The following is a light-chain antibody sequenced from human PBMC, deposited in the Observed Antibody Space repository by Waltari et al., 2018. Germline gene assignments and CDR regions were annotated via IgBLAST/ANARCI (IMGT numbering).Light chain of an antibody. CDR2: GAS. CDR1: HSVSSSY. Sequence: EIVLTQSPGTLSLSPGERATLSCRASHSVSSSYLAGYQQKPGQAPRLLIYGASSRATGIPDRFSGSGSGTDFTLTISRLEPEDFAVYYCQQYGSSPGTFGGGTKVEIK. J-gene: IGKJ4*01. V-gene: IGKV3-20*01. CDR3: QQYGSSPGT.